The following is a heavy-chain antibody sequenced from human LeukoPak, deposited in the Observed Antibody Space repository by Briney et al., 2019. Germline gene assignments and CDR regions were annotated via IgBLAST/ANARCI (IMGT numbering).Heavy chain of an antibody. D-gene: IGHD3-9*01. CDR2: ISSSSSYI. J-gene: IGHJ4*02. CDR1: GFTFSSYS. Sequence: GGSLRLSCAASGFTFSSYSMNWVRQAPGKGLEWVSSISSSSSYIYYADSVKGRFTISRDNAKNSLYLQMNSLRAEDTAVYYCARDGAYFDWLLYSPLDYWGQGTLVTVSS. V-gene: IGHV3-21*01. CDR3: ARDGAYFDWLLYSPLDY.